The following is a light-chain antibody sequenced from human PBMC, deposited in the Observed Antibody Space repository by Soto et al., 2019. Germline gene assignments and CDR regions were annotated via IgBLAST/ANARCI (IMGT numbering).Light chain of an antibody. V-gene: IGKV3-20*01. Sequence: EIVLTQSPATLSLSPGERATLSCRASQSVTDNYLAWYQQEPGQAPRLVISGASSRTSGIPDRFSASGSGTDFTLTISRLEPEDFAVYYCQHYSNLLWTFGQGTKVDIK. J-gene: IGKJ1*01. CDR2: GAS. CDR3: QHYSNLLWT. CDR1: QSVTDNY.